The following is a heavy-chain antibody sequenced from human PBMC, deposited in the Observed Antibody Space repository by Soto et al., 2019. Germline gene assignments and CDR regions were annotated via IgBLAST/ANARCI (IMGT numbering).Heavy chain of an antibody. CDR1: GFSFSSTD. J-gene: IGHJ5*02. Sequence: VGSLRLSCASSGFSFSSTDMSWVRQAPGKGLEWVSTILDTGTTVFYADSVKGRFTVSRDNSHNTLSVQMNNLRADDTAVYYCVKNSGWFNTWGQGTRVTVSS. CDR3: VKNSGWFNT. D-gene: IGHD3-10*01. CDR2: ILDTGTTV. V-gene: IGHV3-23*01.